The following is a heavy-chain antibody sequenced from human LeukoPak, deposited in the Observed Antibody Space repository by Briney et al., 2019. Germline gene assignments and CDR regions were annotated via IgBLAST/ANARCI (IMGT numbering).Heavy chain of an antibody. Sequence: ASVKVSCKASGYTFTGYYMHWVRQAPGQGLEWMGWINPNSGGTNSAQMFQGRVTMTRDTSISTAYMELSSLRSDDTAVYYCARDLSARSGDYWGQGTLVTVSS. CDR3: ARDLSARSGDY. J-gene: IGHJ4*02. CDR2: INPNSGGT. CDR1: GYTFTGYY. V-gene: IGHV1-2*02. D-gene: IGHD6-25*01.